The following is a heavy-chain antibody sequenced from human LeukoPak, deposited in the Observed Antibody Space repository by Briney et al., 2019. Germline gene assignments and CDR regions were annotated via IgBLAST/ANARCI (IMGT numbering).Heavy chain of an antibody. CDR2: INPSGDST. J-gene: IGHJ4*02. CDR1: GYTFTSYY. V-gene: IGHV1-46*01. D-gene: IGHD3-10*01. Sequence: ASVKVSCKASGYTFTSYYMHWVRQAPGQGLEWMGIINPSGDSTSYAQKFQGRVTMTRDTSTSTVYMELSSLRSEDTAAYYCARGATMVPGGYWGQGTLVTVSS. CDR3: ARGATMVPGGY.